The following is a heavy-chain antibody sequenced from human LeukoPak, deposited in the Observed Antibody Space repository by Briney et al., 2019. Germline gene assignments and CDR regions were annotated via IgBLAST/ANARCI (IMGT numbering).Heavy chain of an antibody. J-gene: IGHJ4*01. D-gene: IGHD3-10*01. CDR2: INPSGGGI. CDR3: ARVSTQDPIYYGAGRYDY. V-gene: IGHV1-46*04. Sequence: ASVKVSCKASGYTFTSYYLHWVRQAPGQGLEWMGIINPSGGGISYAQKLQGRVTMTSDTSTSTVYMELSSLRSEDTAVYFCARVSTQDPIYYGAGRYDYWGQGTLVTVSS. CDR1: GYTFTSYY.